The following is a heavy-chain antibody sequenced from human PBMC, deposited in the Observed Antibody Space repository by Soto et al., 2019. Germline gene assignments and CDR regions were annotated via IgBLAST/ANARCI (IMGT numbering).Heavy chain of an antibody. V-gene: IGHV3-48*02. J-gene: IGHJ4*02. CDR2: ISSSSSTI. CDR3: ARDVGYCSGGSCASNY. Sequence: GGSLRLSCAASGFTFSSYSMNWVRQTPGKGLEWVSYISSSSSTIYYADSVKGRFTISRDSAKNSLYLQMNSLRDEDTAVYYCARDVGYCSGGSCASNYWGQGTLVTVST. CDR1: GFTFSSYS. D-gene: IGHD2-15*01.